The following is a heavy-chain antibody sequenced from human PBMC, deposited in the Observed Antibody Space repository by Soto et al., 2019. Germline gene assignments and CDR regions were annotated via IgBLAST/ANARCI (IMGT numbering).Heavy chain of an antibody. J-gene: IGHJ5*02. CDR1: SGSISSGGYY. Sequence: PSETLSLTCTVASGSISSGGYYWSWNRQHPGKGLEWIGYIYYSGSTYYNPSLKSRVTISVDTSKNQFSLKLSSVTAADTAVYYCARGYHYYDSSGYYSANWFDPWGQGTLVT. V-gene: IGHV4-31*03. CDR3: ARGYHYYDSSGYYSANWFDP. CDR2: IYYSGST. D-gene: IGHD3-22*01.